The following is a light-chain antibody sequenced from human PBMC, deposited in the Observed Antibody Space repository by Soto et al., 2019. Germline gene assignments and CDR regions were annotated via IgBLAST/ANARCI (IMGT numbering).Light chain of an antibody. V-gene: IGLV2-14*01. J-gene: IGLJ2*01. CDR2: DVS. CDR3: SSYTSSSTR. CDR1: RSDVGGYNY. Sequence: QSALTQPASVSGSPGQSITISCTGTRSDVGGYNYVSWYQQHLGKAPKLMIYDVSNRPSGVSNLFSVSKSGNTASLTISGLHADDEADYYCSSYTSSSTRFGGGTKLTVL.